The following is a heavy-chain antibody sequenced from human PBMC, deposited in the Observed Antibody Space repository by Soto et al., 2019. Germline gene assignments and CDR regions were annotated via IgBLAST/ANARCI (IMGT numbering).Heavy chain of an antibody. V-gene: IGHV2-5*02. J-gene: IGHJ5*02. CDR2: IYWDDEK. CDR1: GFSLSTTGVG. CDR3: AHRRQRQGENWFDP. Sequence: QITLKESGPTLVKPTQTLTLTCTFSGFSLSTTGVGVGWIRQPPGKALEFLALIYWDDEKRYSPSLKSRLTITKDTSKNQVVLTMTNVDPVDTGTYYCAHRRQRQGENWFDPWGQGTLVTVSS.